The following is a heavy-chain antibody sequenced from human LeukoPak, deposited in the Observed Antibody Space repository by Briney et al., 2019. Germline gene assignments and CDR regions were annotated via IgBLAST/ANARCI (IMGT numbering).Heavy chain of an antibody. D-gene: IGHD6-6*01. J-gene: IGHJ4*02. V-gene: IGHV3-48*01. Sequence: GGSLRLSCAASGVTFSSYGMDWVRQAPGKGLEWVSYISSSSSTIYYANSVKGRFTISRDNAKNSLFLQMNSLRAEDTAVYYCTRGGAARPDYWGQGTLVTVSS. CDR1: GVTFSSYG. CDR2: ISSSSSTI. CDR3: TRGGAARPDY.